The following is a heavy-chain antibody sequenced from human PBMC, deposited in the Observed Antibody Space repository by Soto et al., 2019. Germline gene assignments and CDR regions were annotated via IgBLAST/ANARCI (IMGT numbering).Heavy chain of an antibody. CDR1: GFIFSNYG. CDR2: VGASATSR. J-gene: IGHJ4*02. V-gene: IGHV3-48*02. Sequence: EVQLVESGGGLVQPGGPLRLSCAASGFIFSNYGMHWVRQAPGTGLEWISYVGASATSRYYADSVKGRFTISRDNAKNSLYLQMTSLRDDDTAVYYCAGALLLGGSSGWGFNYWGQGSLVTVSS. CDR3: AGALLLGGSSGWGFNY. D-gene: IGHD3-22*01.